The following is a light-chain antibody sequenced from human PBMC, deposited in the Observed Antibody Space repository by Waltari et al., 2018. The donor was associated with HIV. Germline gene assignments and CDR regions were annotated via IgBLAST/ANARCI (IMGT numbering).Light chain of an antibody. CDR3: QSADSSGTYEI. J-gene: IGLJ2*01. V-gene: IGLV3-25*03. Sequence: SYELTQPPSMSVSPGQTARITCSGDALPKQYAYWYQQKPGPAPVLIIYKDTERPSGIPERFSGSNSGTIATLTISGVQAEDEAAYYGQSADSSGTYEIFGGGTKVIVL. CDR2: KDT. CDR1: ALPKQY.